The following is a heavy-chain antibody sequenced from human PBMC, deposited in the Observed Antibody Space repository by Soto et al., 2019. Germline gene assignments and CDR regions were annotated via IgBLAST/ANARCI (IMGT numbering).Heavy chain of an antibody. CDR3: ARYPKKDYGGAYYFEY. CDR1: GGTFSSYA. V-gene: IGHV1-69*13. D-gene: IGHD4-17*01. J-gene: IGHJ4*02. CDR2: IIPIFGTA. Sequence: GASVKVSCKASGGTFSSYAISWVRQAPGQGLEWMGGIIPIFGTANYAQKFQGRVTITADESTSTAYMELSSLRSEDTAVYYCARYPKKDYGGAYYFEYWGQGTLVTFSS.